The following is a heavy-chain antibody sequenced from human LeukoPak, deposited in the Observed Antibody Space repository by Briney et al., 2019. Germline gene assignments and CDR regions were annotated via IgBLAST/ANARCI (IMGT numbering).Heavy chain of an antibody. J-gene: IGHJ4*02. CDR3: ARDKGKYSGSYPLDY. V-gene: IGHV1-2*02. CDR2: INPNSGGT. D-gene: IGHD1-26*01. Sequence: GASVKVSCKASGYTFTGYYMHWVRQAPGQGLEWMGWINPNSGGTNYAQKFQGRATMTRDTSISTAYMELGRLRSDDTAVYYCARDKGKYSGSYPLDYWGQGTLVTVSS. CDR1: GYTFTGYY.